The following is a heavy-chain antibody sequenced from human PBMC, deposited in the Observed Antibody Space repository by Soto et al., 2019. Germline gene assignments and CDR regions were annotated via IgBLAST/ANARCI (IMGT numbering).Heavy chain of an antibody. CDR3: ARGHYDFWSGYFATIDY. CDR2: IHYSGNT. V-gene: IGHV4-61*08. CDR1: GGSISSGGYY. Sequence: PSETLSLTCTVSGGSISSGGYYWSWIRQPPGKGLEWIGYIHYSGNTKYNPSLKSRVTISADTSKNQFSLKLSSVTAADTAVYYCARGHYDFWSGYFATIDYWGQGTLVTVSS. D-gene: IGHD3-3*01. J-gene: IGHJ4*02.